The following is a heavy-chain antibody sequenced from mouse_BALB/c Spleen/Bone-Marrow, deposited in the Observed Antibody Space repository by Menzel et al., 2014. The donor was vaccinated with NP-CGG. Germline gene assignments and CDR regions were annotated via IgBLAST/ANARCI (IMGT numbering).Heavy chain of an antibody. J-gene: IGHJ2*01. V-gene: IGHV1S137*01. CDR2: ISTYYGDA. Sequence: VQLQESGAELVRPGVSVKISCKGSGYTFTDYAVHWVKRSHAKSLEWIGVISTYYGDATYNQKFKGKATMTVDKSSSKAYMELARLPSEDSAIYYCARGLDDWGQGTTLTVSS. CDR1: GYTFTDYA. CDR3: ARGLDD.